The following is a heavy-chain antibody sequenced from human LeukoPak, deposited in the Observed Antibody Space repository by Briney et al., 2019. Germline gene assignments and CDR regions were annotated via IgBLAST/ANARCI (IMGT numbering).Heavy chain of an antibody. Sequence: GGSLRLSCAASGFTFSSYGMHWVRQAPGKGLERVAVISYDGSNKYYADSVKGRFTISRDNSKNTLYLQMNSLRAEDTAVYYCAKERSMGVTGFDYWGQGTLVTVSS. CDR3: AKERSMGVTGFDY. V-gene: IGHV3-30*18. CDR2: ISYDGSNK. D-gene: IGHD3-10*01. J-gene: IGHJ4*02. CDR1: GFTFSSYG.